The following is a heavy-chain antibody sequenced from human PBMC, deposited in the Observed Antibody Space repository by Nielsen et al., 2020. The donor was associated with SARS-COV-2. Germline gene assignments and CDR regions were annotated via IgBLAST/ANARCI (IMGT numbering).Heavy chain of an antibody. CDR1: GFTFSSYA. V-gene: IGHV3-30-3*01. J-gene: IGHJ6*02. CDR2: ISYDGSNK. Sequence: GESLKISCAASGFTFSSYAMHWVRQAPGKGLEWVAVISYDGSNKYYADSVKGRFTISRDNSKNTLYLQMNSLRAEDTAVYYSAAWYGDGMDVWGQGTTVTVSS. CDR3: AAWYGDGMDV. D-gene: IGHD4-17*01.